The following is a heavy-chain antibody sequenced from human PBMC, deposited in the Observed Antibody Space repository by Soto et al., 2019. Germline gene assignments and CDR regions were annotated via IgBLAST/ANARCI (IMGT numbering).Heavy chain of an antibody. D-gene: IGHD6-19*01. CDR2: INHSGST. J-gene: IGHJ6*02. V-gene: IGHV4-34*01. CDR1: GGSFSGYY. Sequence: SETLSLTCAFYGGSFSGYYWSWIRQPPGKGLEWIGEINHSGSTNYNPSLKSRVTISVDTSKNQFSLKLSSVTAADTAVYYCARVGVNSSGSYYYGMDVWGQGTTVTVSS. CDR3: ARVGVNSSGSYYYGMDV.